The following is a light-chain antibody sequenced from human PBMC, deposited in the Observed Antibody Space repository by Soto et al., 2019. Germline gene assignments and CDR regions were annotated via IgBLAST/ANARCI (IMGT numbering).Light chain of an antibody. Sequence: QSALNRPLSVSGAPGQSVTISCTGTSNYIGDYHYVSWYQQHPGKAPKLMIFDVTKRPSGVPDRFSGSKSGNTASLTISGLQAEDDADYYCCSYAGRYTFVFGTGTKVTVL. V-gene: IGLV2-11*01. CDR2: DVT. J-gene: IGLJ1*01. CDR3: CSYAGRYTFV. CDR1: SNYIGDYHY.